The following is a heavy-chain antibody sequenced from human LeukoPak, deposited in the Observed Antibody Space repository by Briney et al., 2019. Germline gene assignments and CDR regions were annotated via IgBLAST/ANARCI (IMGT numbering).Heavy chain of an antibody. J-gene: IGHJ3*02. V-gene: IGHV3-23*01. Sequence: GGSLRLSCAASGFTFSSYAMSWVRQSPGKGLEWVSALSASGGSTFYADSVKGRFTISRDTSNNTLYLQMSSLSVEDTAVYYCAKDRADYFDAFDIWGQGTMVTVSS. CDR1: GFTFSSYA. CDR2: LSASGGST. D-gene: IGHD2/OR15-2a*01. CDR3: AKDRADYFDAFDI.